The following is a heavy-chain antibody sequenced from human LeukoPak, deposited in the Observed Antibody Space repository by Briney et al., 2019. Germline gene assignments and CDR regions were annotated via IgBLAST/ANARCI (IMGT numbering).Heavy chain of an antibody. D-gene: IGHD3-22*01. CDR1: GFTVSSNY. CDR2: IYSGGST. Sequence: PGGSLRLSCAASGFTVSSNYMSWVRQAPGKGLEWVSVIYSGGSTYYADSVKGRFTISRDNAKNSLYLQMNSLRAEDTAVYYCASLEIVVVTKPSDYYYYMDVWGKGTTVTISS. CDR3: ASLEIVVVTKPSDYYYYMDV. V-gene: IGHV3-53*01. J-gene: IGHJ6*03.